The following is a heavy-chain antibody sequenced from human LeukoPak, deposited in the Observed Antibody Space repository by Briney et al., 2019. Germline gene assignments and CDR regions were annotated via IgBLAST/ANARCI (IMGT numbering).Heavy chain of an antibody. CDR2: IYYSGST. CDR3: ARETGDRVAFDI. V-gene: IGHV4-61*01. J-gene: IGHJ3*02. D-gene: IGHD3-10*01. CDR1: GGPVSSGSYH. Sequence: SETLSLTCTVSGGPVSSGSYHWSWIRQPPGKGLEWIGYIYYSGSTNYNPSLESRVTISVDTSKNQFSLKLSSVTAADTAVYYCARETGDRVAFDIWGQGTMVTVSS.